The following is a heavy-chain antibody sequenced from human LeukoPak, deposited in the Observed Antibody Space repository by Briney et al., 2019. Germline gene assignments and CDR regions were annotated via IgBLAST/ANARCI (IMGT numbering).Heavy chain of an antibody. D-gene: IGHD3-16*01. CDR2: IKQDGSEK. V-gene: IGHV3-7*01. CDR1: GFTFSSYW. Sequence: GGSLRLSCAASGFTFSSYWMSWVRQAPGKGLEWVANIKQDGSEKYYVDSVKGRFTISRDNSQNTLYLQMNRLRAEDTAVYYCGRDSLGGDYWGQGTLVTVSS. CDR3: GRDSLGGDY. J-gene: IGHJ4*02.